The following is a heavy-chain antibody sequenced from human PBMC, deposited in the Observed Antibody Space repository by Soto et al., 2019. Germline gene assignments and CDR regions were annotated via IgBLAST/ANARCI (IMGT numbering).Heavy chain of an antibody. CDR1: GYTFPTYG. D-gene: IGHD3-10*01. J-gene: IGHJ6*02. Sequence: QVQLVQSGAEVRKPGASVKVSCKASGYTFPTYGISWVRQAPGQGLEWMGWISGHNGHTKYAQKFQGRVTMTTDTSTSTVYMDLRSLRSDDTAVYYCAREGEMPYYYYGLDVWGQGTTVTVSS. CDR3: AREGEMPYYYYGLDV. CDR2: ISGHNGHT. V-gene: IGHV1-18*01.